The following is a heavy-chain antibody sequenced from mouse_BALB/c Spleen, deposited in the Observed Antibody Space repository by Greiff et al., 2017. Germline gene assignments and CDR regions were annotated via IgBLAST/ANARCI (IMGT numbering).Heavy chain of an antibody. CDR1: GYTFTSYW. CDR2: IDPSDSYT. V-gene: IGHV1-69*02. D-gene: IGHD2-2*01. Sequence: QVQLQQPGAELVKPGASVKLSCKASGYTFTSYWMHWVKQRPGQGLEWIGEIDPSDSYTNYNQKFKGKATLTVDKSSSTAYMQLSSLTSEDSAVYYCASLWLRRECAYWGQGTLVTVSA. J-gene: IGHJ3*01. CDR3: ASLWLRRECAY.